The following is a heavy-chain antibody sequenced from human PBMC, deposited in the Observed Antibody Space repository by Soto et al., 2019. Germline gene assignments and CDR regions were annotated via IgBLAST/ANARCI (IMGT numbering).Heavy chain of an antibody. CDR2: IYYSGTS. J-gene: IGHJ5*02. V-gene: IGHV4-39*01. D-gene: IGHD2-2*01. Sequence: PSETLSLTCTVSGGSISSYYWGWIRQPPGKGLEWIGSIYYSGTSSYNPSLKSRVTMSVDTSKKQLSLRLRSVTAADTAVYYCARLHCDSPNCVPLDPWGQGTLVTVSS. CDR3: ARLHCDSPNCVPLDP. CDR1: GGSISSYY.